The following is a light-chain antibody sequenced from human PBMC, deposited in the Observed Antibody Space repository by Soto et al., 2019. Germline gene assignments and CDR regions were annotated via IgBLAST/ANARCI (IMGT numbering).Light chain of an antibody. CDR2: KIS. CDR1: QSLVHSDGNTY. CDR3: MQGTHSPCT. J-gene: IGKJ1*01. Sequence: DIVMTQTPLSSPVTLGQPASISCRSSQSLVHSDGNTYLSWLHQRPGQPPRLLIYKISDRFSGVADRLSGSGAVTDFKLRISSVEADDVGVYYCMQGTHSPCTFGHGTKV. V-gene: IGKV2-24*01.